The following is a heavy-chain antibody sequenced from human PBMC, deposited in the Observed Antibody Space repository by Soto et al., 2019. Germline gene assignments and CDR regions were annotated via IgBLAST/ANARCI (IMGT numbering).Heavy chain of an antibody. Sequence: SETLSLTCPVYGGSFSGYYWSWIRQPPGKGLEWIGYIYYSGSTNYNPSLKSRVTISVDTSKNQFSLKLSSVTAADTAVYYCARALPSYGRSYYYYYYMDVWGKGTTVTVSS. CDR2: IYYSGST. V-gene: IGHV4-59*01. CDR3: ARALPSYGRSYYYYYYMDV. J-gene: IGHJ6*03. CDR1: GGSFSGYY. D-gene: IGHD1-26*01.